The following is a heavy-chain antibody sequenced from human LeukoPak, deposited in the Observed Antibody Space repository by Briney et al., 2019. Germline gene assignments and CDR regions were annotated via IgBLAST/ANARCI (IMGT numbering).Heavy chain of an antibody. CDR2: ISGSGGST. Sequence: PGGSLRLSCAASGFTFSSYAMSWVRQAPGKGLEWVSAISGSGGSTYYADSVKGRFTISRDNSKNTLYLQMNSLRAEDTAVYYYAKDKEGRYYDILTGYIVYWGQGTLVTVSS. V-gene: IGHV3-23*01. CDR3: AKDKEGRYYDILTGYIVY. D-gene: IGHD3-9*01. J-gene: IGHJ4*02. CDR1: GFTFSSYA.